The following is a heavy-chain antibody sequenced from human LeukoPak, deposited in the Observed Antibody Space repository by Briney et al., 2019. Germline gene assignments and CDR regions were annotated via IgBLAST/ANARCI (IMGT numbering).Heavy chain of an antibody. V-gene: IGHV4-59*01. Sequence: PSETLSLTCTVSGGSISSYYWSWIRQPPGKGLEWIGYIYYSGSTNYNPSLKSRVTISVDTSKNQFSLKLSSVTAADTAVYYCARGGSYYIPRFDYWGQGTLVTVSS. CDR2: IYYSGST. J-gene: IGHJ4*02. CDR3: ARGGSYYIPRFDY. CDR1: GGSISSYY. D-gene: IGHD1-26*01.